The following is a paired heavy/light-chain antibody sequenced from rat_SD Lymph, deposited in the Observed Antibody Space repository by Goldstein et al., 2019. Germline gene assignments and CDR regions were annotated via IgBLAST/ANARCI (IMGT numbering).Light chain of an antibody. Sequence: DIQMTQSPASLSASLGETVTIECRASEDIYSNLAWYQQKPGNSPQLLIYDANSLADGVPSRFSGSGSGTQYSLKINSLQSEDVASYFCQQYNNYPTFGAGTKLELK. J-gene: IGKJ2-1*01. CDR2: DAN. CDR1: EDIYSN. CDR3: QQYNNYPT. V-gene: IGKV12S34*01.
Heavy chain of an antibody. CDR3: TYTMGITETWVMDA. V-gene: IGHV11-4*01. CDR1: GFTFSDYW. CDR2: IKYDGSYT. D-gene: IGHD1-9*01. Sequence: EVQLVESGGGLVQPGASLKLSCVASGFTFSDYWMSWVRQTPGKTMEWIGDIKYDGSYTNYAPSLKNRFTISRDNAKSTLYLQMSNVRSEDTATYYCTYTMGITETWVMDAWGQGASVTVSS. J-gene: IGHJ4*01.